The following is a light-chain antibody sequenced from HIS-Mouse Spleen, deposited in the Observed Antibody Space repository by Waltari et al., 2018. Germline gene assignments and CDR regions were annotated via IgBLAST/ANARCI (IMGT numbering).Light chain of an antibody. Sequence: QSALTQPASVSGSPGQSITISCTGTSSDVGGYYYVTWYQQPPGKAHKLKMYQVSNRRLGVSNRCSGSKSSNTASLTISGLQAEDEADYYCSSYTSSSTFFGTGTKVTVL. V-gene: IGLV2-14*01. CDR3: SSYTSSSTF. CDR2: QVS. J-gene: IGLJ1*01. CDR1: SSDVGGYYY.